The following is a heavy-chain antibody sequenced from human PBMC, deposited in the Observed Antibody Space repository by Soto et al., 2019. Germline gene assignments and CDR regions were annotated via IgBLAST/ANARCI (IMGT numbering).Heavy chain of an antibody. CDR1: GFTFSSYA. CDR2: ISGSGGST. V-gene: IGHV3-23*01. J-gene: IGHJ4*02. Sequence: SLRLSCAASGFTFSSYAMSWVRQAPGKGLEWVSAISGSGGSTYYADSVKGRFTISRDNSKNTLYLQMNSLRAEDTAVYYCAKDQTKYCGGDCFGVVDYWGQGTLVTVSS. CDR3: AKDQTKYCGGDCFGVVDY. D-gene: IGHD2-21*02.